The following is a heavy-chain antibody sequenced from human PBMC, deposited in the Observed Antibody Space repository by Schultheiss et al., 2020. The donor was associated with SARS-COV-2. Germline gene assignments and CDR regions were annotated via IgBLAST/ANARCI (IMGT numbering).Heavy chain of an antibody. CDR2: ISYDGSNK. CDR3: AKDSGLRFLEWLSDAFDI. V-gene: IGHV3-30*18. J-gene: IGHJ3*02. D-gene: IGHD3-3*01. Sequence: GGSLRLSCAASGFTFSSYWMHWVRQAPGKGLEWVAVISYDGSNKYYADSVKGRFTISRDNSKNTLYLQMNSLRAEDTAVYYCAKDSGLRFLEWLSDAFDIWGQGTMVTVSS. CDR1: GFTFSSYW.